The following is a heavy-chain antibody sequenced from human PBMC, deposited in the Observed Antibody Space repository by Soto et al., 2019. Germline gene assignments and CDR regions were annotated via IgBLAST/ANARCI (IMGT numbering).Heavy chain of an antibody. CDR3: AKDLSSYSSGWYGNYYYGMDV. Sequence: EVQLLESGGGLVQPGGSLRLSCAASGFTFSSYAMSWVRQAPGKGLEWVSAISSSGGSTYYADSVKGRFTISRDNYKNTLYLRMNSLRAQDTAVYYCAKDLSSYSSGWYGNYYYGMDVWGQGTTVTVSS. V-gene: IGHV3-23*01. D-gene: IGHD6-19*01. CDR1: GFTFSSYA. J-gene: IGHJ6*02. CDR2: ISSSGGST.